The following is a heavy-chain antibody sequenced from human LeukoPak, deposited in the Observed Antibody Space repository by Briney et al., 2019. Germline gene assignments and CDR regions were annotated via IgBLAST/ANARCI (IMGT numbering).Heavy chain of an antibody. Sequence: GGSLRLSCAASGFTVSSNYMSWVRQAPGKGLEWVSVIYSGGGTDYADSVKGQFTISRDNSKNTLYLQMNSLRAEDTAVYYCARAVGVTAIHNAFDIWGQGTMVTVYS. V-gene: IGHV3-66*02. CDR3: ARAVGVTAIHNAFDI. J-gene: IGHJ3*02. D-gene: IGHD2-21*02. CDR1: GFTVSSNY. CDR2: IYSGGGT.